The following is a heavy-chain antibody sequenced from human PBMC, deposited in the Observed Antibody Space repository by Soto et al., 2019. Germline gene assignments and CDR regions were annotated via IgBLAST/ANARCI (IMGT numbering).Heavy chain of an antibody. CDR3: ADPVPAPTHYDYYDMDV. Sequence: GASVKVSCKASGYTFTRSGISWVRQAPGQGLEWMGWISTYNGDTNYAQTFQGRVTMTTDTSTSTVHMEVNSLRADDTAVYYCADPVPAPTHYDYYDMDVWGQGTTVTVSS. J-gene: IGHJ6*02. V-gene: IGHV1-18*01. D-gene: IGHD2-2*01. CDR1: GYTFTRSG. CDR2: ISTYNGDT.